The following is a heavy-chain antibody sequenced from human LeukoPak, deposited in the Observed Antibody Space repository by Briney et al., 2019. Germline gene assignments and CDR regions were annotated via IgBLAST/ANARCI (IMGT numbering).Heavy chain of an antibody. CDR3: ARPTWTNYMDV. CDR1: GFTLSSSE. J-gene: IGHJ6*03. Sequence: PGGSLRLSCAASGFTLSSSEMNWVRQAPGKGLEWVSYISRSGSTIFYADSVKGRFTISRDNAKNSVSLQMNSLRAEDTAVYFCARPTWTNYMDVWGKGTAVTFSS. CDR2: ISRSGSTI. D-gene: IGHD3/OR15-3a*01. V-gene: IGHV3-48*03.